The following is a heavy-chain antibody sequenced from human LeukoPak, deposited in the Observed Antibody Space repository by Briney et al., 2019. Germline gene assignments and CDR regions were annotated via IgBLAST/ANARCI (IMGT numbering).Heavy chain of an antibody. Sequence: SETLSLTCAVYGGSFSDYYWSWIRQPPGKGLEWIGEINHGGTTNYNPSLKSRVTISVDTSKNQFSLKKNSVTAADTAVYYCARGSTYYESSGKAPFDYWGQGTLVTVSS. D-gene: IGHD3-22*01. CDR3: ARGSTYYESSGKAPFDY. CDR2: INHGGTT. CDR1: GGSFSDYY. J-gene: IGHJ4*02. V-gene: IGHV4-34*01.